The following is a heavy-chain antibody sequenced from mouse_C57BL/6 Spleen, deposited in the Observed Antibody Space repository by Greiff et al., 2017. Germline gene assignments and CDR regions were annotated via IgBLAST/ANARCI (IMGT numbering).Heavy chain of an antibody. Sequence: EVMLVESGGGLVQPGGSLSLSCAASGFTFTDYYMSWVRQPPGKALEWLGFIRNKANGYTTEYSASVKGRFTISRDNSQSILYLQMNALRAEDSATYYCARYGDGKDAMDYWGQGTSVTVSS. V-gene: IGHV7-3*01. CDR1: GFTFTDYY. J-gene: IGHJ4*01. CDR2: IRNKANGYTT. CDR3: ARYGDGKDAMDY. D-gene: IGHD3-3*01.